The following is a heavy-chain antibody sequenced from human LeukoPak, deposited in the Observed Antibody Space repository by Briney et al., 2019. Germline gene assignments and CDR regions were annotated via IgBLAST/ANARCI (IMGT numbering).Heavy chain of an antibody. D-gene: IGHD2-2*02. Sequence: GRSRRLSCAASGFTFSSYGMHWVRQAPGKGLEWVAVISYYGSNKYYADSVKGRFTISRDNSKHTLYLQMNSLRAEDTAVYYCAKDDCSSTSCYMGYYFDYWGQGTLVTVSS. V-gene: IGHV3-30*18. J-gene: IGHJ4*02. CDR1: GFTFSSYG. CDR3: AKDDCSSTSCYMGYYFDY. CDR2: ISYYGSNK.